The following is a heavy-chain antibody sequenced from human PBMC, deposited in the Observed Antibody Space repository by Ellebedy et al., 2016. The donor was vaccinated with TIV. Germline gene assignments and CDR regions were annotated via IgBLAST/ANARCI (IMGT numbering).Heavy chain of an antibody. CDR1: GYTFTGYY. CDR3: ARGDYGFEYFQH. Sequence: ASVKVSXXASGYTFTGYYMHWVRQAPGQGLEWMGWINPNSGGTNYAQKFQGRVTMTRDTSISTAYMELSRLRSDDTAVYYCARGDYGFEYFQHWGQGTLVTVSS. CDR2: INPNSGGT. V-gene: IGHV1-2*02. J-gene: IGHJ1*01. D-gene: IGHD3-3*01.